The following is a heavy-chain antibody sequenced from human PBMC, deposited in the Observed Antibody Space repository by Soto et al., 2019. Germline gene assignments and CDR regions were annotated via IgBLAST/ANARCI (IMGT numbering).Heavy chain of an antibody. CDR1: GYTFTSYD. J-gene: IGHJ4*02. V-gene: IGHV1-8*01. CDR3: ARGVYGGGRVSDY. D-gene: IGHD4-17*01. Sequence: QVQLVQSGAEVKKPGASVRVSCKASGYTFTSYDINWVRQAAGQGLEWMGWMNPISGNTGYAEKFQGRVTMTRDTSRSTDYMELSSLRTEDTGVYYCARGVYGGGRVSDYWGQGTRVTVSS. CDR2: MNPISGNT.